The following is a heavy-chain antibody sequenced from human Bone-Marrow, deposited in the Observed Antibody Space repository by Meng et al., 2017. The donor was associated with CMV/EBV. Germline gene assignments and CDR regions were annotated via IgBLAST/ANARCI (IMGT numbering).Heavy chain of an antibody. CDR2: MNPNSGNT. Sequence: ASVKVSCKASGYTFTSYDINWVRQATGQGLEWMGWMNPNSGNTGYAQKFQGRVTMTRNTSISTAYMELSSLRSEDTAVYYCASHSGYNDLYYYYGMDVWGQGTTVTVSS. J-gene: IGHJ6*02. CDR1: GYTFTSYD. D-gene: IGHD3-22*01. CDR3: ASHSGYNDLYYYYGMDV. V-gene: IGHV1-8*01.